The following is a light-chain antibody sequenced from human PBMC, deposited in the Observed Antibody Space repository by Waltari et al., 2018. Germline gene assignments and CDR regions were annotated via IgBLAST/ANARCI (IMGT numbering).Light chain of an antibody. CDR1: VLDKQY. CDR2: KDT. J-gene: IGLJ2*01. Sequence: SYELTQPSSMSVSPGQTPRITCSGNVLDKQYGYWYQLKPGQASLLVIFKDTERPSGIPERFSGASSGTTVTLTISGVQAEDEADYYCQSADSSGPSVVFGGGTKLT. V-gene: IGLV3-25*03. CDR3: QSADSSGPSVV.